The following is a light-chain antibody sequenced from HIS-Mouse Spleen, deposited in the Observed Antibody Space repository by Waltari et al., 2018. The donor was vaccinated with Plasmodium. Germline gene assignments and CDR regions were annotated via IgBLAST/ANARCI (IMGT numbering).Light chain of an antibody. CDR2: QDS. J-gene: IGLJ2*01. Sequence: SYELTQRPSVSVSPGQTAIITCSGEKLGDRYACWYQQKPGQSPVLVIYQDSKRPSGIPERFSGSNSGNTATLTISGTQAMDEADYYCQAWDSSTVVFGGGTKLTVL. CDR1: KLGDRY. V-gene: IGLV3-1*01. CDR3: QAWDSSTVV.